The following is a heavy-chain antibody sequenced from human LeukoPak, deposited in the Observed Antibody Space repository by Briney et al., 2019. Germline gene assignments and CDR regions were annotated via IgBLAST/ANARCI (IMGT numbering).Heavy chain of an antibody. J-gene: IGHJ4*02. CDR3: AREADY. CDR1: GFSVSDSD. CDR2: ISSSSTYI. V-gene: IGHV3-11*05. Sequence: GGSLRLSCAASGFSVSDSDMSWIRQAPGKGLEWVSSISSSSTYIYYADSVKGRFTISRDNSKNTLYLRMNSLRAEDTAVYYCAREADYWGQGTLVTVSS.